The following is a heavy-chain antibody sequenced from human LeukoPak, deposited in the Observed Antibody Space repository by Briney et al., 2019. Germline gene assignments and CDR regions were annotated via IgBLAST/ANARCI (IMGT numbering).Heavy chain of an antibody. V-gene: IGHV4-39*07. Sequence: SETLSLTCTVSGGSISSSSYYWGWIRQPPGKGLGWIGSIYYSGSTYYNPSLKSRVTISVDTSKNQFSLKLSSVTAADTAVYYCARGPPPDFDYWGRGTLVTVSS. CDR2: IYYSGST. J-gene: IGHJ4*02. CDR3: ARGPPPDFDY. CDR1: GGSISSSSYY.